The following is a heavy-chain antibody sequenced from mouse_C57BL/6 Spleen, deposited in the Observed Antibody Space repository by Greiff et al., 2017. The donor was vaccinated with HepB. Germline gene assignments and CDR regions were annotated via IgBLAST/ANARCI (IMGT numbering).Heavy chain of an antibody. CDR2: ISYDGSN. Sequence: ESGPGLVKPSQSLSLTCSVTGYSITSGYYWNWIRQFPGNKLEWMGYISYDGSNNYNPSLKNRISITRDTSKNQFFLKLNSVTTEDTATYYCARPDYDGGFAYWGQGTLVTVSA. CDR1: GYSITSGYY. V-gene: IGHV3-6*01. D-gene: IGHD2-4*01. CDR3: ARPDYDGGFAY. J-gene: IGHJ3*01.